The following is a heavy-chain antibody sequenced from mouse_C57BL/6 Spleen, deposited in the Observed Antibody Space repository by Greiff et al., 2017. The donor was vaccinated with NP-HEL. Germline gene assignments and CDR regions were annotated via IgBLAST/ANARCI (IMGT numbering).Heavy chain of an antibody. Sequence: VQLVESGAELAKPGASVKLSCKASGYTFTSYWMHWVKQRPGQGLEWIGYINPSSGYTKYNQKFKDKATLTADKSSSTAYVQLSSLTYEDSAVYYCARSDGSSFYAMDYWGQGTSVTVSS. CDR1: GYTFTSYW. D-gene: IGHD1-1*01. J-gene: IGHJ4*01. V-gene: IGHV1-7*01. CDR3: ARSDGSSFYAMDY. CDR2: INPSSGYT.